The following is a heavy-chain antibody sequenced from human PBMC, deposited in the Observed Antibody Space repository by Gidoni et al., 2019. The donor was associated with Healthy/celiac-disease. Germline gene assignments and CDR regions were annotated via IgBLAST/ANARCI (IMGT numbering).Heavy chain of an antibody. CDR1: GGTVSRYA. D-gene: IGHD3-10*01. Sequence: QVQRVQSGAEVKKPGSSVQVSCKASGGTVSRYAISWVRQAPGQGLEWMGGIILIFGTAHYAQKFQCRVTITADESTSTAYMELSSLRSEDTSVYYCARSRDYYCSGSYFYWGQGTLVTVSS. CDR3: ARSRDYYCSGSYFY. J-gene: IGHJ4*02. CDR2: IILIFGTA. V-gene: IGHV1-69*01.